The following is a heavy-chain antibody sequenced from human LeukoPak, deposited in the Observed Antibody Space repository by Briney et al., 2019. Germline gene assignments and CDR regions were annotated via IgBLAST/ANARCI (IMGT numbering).Heavy chain of an antibody. J-gene: IGHJ1*01. CDR2: INPNSGGT. CDR1: GYTFTGYY. Sequence: ASVKVSCKASGYTFTGYYMHWVRQAPGQGLEWMGWINPNSGGTNYAQKFQGRVTMTRDTSISTAYMELSRLRSDDTAVYYCARDNVGGTVAGTFDWGQGTLVTVSS. CDR3: ARDNVGGTVAGTFD. V-gene: IGHV1-2*02. D-gene: IGHD6-19*01.